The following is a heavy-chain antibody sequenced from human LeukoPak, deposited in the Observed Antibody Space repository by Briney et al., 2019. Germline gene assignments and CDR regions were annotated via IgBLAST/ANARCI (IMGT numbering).Heavy chain of an antibody. D-gene: IGHD3-9*01. V-gene: IGHV4-59*12. J-gene: IGHJ4*02. CDR3: ARGPPYYDILTGLARAEEKYFDY. CDR1: GGSISGFY. Sequence: PSETLSLTCTVSGGSISGFYWNWIRQPPGKGLEWIGFIYYAGRTNYNPSLKSRVTISVDTSKNQFSLKLSSVTAADTAVYYCARGPPYYDILTGLARAEEKYFDYWGQGTLVTVSS. CDR2: IYYAGRT.